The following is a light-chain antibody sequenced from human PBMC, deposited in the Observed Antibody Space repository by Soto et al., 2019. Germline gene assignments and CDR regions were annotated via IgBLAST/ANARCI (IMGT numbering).Light chain of an antibody. CDR2: EVS. CDR3: CSYADSNNV. V-gene: IGLV2-8*01. Sequence: QSALTQPPSASGSPGQSVTISCTGTSSDVGGYNYVSWYQQHPGKAPKLMIYEVSKRPSGVPDRFSGSKSGNTASLTVSGLQAEDEAYYYCCSYADSNNVFGTGTKVTVL. CDR1: SSDVGGYNY. J-gene: IGLJ1*01.